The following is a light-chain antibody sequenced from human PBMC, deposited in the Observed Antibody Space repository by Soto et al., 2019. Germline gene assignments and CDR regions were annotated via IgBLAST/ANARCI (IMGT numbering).Light chain of an antibody. J-gene: IGKJ4*01. CDR1: QDIRNY. CDR3: QHYDHLPPLS. CDR2: DAS. Sequence: DILMTQSPSSLSASVGDRVIITCQASQDIRNYLNWYQQKPGKAPNLLIYDASNLKTGVPSRFSGSGSGTDFTLTICSLQSEDIATYYCQHYDHLPPLSFGGGTKVEIK. V-gene: IGKV1-33*01.